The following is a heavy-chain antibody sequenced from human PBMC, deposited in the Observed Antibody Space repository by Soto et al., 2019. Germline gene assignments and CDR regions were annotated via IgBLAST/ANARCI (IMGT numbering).Heavy chain of an antibody. CDR2: MNPNSGNG. V-gene: IGHV1-8*01. J-gene: IGHJ5*02. CDR3: ARMATSGTLNWFDP. Sequence: ASVKVFCKASGYTFTSYDINWVRQATGQGLEWMGWMNPNSGNGGYAQKFQGRVTMTRDTSTSTAYMELSSLTSDDTAIYYCARMATSGTLNWFDPWGQGTLVTVSS. CDR1: GYTFTSYD.